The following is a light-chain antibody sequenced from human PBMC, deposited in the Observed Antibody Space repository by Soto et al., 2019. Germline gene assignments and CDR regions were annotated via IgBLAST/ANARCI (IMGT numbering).Light chain of an antibody. CDR2: DVN. J-gene: IGLJ1*01. CDR1: SSDVGAYNY. V-gene: IGLV2-11*01. CDR3: CSYAGTYTHYV. Sequence: QSALTQPRSVSGSPGQSVTISCTGTSSDVGAYNYVSWYQHHPGKAPKLMIYDVNKRPSGVPDRFSGSKSGNTASMTISGLKPEDEADYHCCSYAGTYTHYVFGTGTKVTVL.